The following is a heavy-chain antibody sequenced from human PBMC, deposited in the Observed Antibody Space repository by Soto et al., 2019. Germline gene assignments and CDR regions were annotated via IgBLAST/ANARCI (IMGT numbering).Heavy chain of an antibody. D-gene: IGHD5-18*01. Sequence: HPGGSLRLSCAASGFTFHDYAMHWVRQAPGRGLEWVSGVTWNSGMTGYADSVKGRFTISRDNAKNSLYLQMNSLRAEDTALYYCAKAANTDMVITYSGLDVWGQGTTVTVSS. CDR1: GFTFHDYA. CDR3: AKAANTDMVITYSGLDV. J-gene: IGHJ6*02. V-gene: IGHV3-9*01. CDR2: VTWNSGMT.